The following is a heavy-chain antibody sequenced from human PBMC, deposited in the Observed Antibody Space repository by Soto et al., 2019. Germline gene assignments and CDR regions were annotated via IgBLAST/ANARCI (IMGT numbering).Heavy chain of an antibody. CDR3: ARPRIQDPLVDY. CDR2: IDPSNSDT. D-gene: IGHD5-18*01. CDR1: EYSCTSYW. J-gene: IGHJ4*02. V-gene: IGHV5-51*01. Sequence: GESMKVSCKGAEYSCTSYWVTWVRQMPGKGLEWMGSIDPSNSDTRYSPSFQGHVTISADKSLSTAYLQWSSLKASDTAMYYCARPRIQDPLVDYWGQGTLVTVSS.